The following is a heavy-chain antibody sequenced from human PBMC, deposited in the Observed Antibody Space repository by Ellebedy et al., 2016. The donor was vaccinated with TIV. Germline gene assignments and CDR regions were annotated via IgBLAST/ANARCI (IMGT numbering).Heavy chain of an antibody. CDR3: ARVGPYCSGGSCYWDGY. Sequence: GGSLRLXCAASGFTFDDYAMHWVRQAPGKGLEWVSGISWNSGSIGYADSVKGRFTISRDNAKNSLYLQMNSLRAEDTALYYCARVGPYCSGGSCYWDGYWGQGTLVTVSS. J-gene: IGHJ4*02. V-gene: IGHV3-9*01. CDR2: ISWNSGSI. CDR1: GFTFDDYA. D-gene: IGHD2-15*01.